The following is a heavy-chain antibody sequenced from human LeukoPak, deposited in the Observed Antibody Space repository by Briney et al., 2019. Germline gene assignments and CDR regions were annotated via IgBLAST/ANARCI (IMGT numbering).Heavy chain of an antibody. D-gene: IGHD3-16*01. CDR3: ARRGEGSYSWNWFDP. Sequence: SETLSLTCTVSGGSISSYYWSWIRQPPGKGLEWIGYIYYSGSTNYNPSLKSRVTISVDTSKNQFSLKLSSVTAADTAVYYCARRGEGSYSWNWFDPWGQGTLVTVSS. V-gene: IGHV4-59*08. J-gene: IGHJ5*02. CDR1: GGSISSYY. CDR2: IYYSGST.